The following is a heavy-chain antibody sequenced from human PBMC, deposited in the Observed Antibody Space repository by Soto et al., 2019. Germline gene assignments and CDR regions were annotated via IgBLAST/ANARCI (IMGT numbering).Heavy chain of an antibody. D-gene: IGHD3-10*01. CDR2: MNPNSGNT. CDR3: ARGIRRYYGSGYYYYYMDV. V-gene: IGHV1-8*01. J-gene: IGHJ6*03. Sequence: ASVKVSCKASGYTFTSYDINWVRQATGQGPEWMGWMNPNSGNTGYAQKFQGRVTMTRNTSISTAYMELSSLRSEDTAVYYCARGIRRYYGSGYYYYYMDVWGKGTTVTVSS. CDR1: GYTFTSYD.